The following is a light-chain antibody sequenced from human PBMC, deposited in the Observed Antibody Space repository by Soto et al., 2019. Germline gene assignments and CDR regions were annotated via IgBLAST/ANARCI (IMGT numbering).Light chain of an antibody. Sequence: AIRMTQSPSSLSASTGDRVTITCRASQGLSNYLAWYQQKPGKAPKLLIYAASSLQSGLPSRFSGRGSGTNFTLTVSRLHSGDLAAYYCQQYYSYQFTFGPATKVY. CDR3: QQYYSYQFT. V-gene: IGKV1-8*01. CDR2: AAS. J-gene: IGKJ3*01. CDR1: QGLSNY.